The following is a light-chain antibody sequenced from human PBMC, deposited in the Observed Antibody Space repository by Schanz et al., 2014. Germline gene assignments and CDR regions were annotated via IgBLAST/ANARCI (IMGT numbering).Light chain of an antibody. V-gene: IGKV3-11*01. Sequence: EIVLTQSPATLSLSPGERATLSCRASQSVSSFLAWYQQRAGQAPRLLIYEASDRATGIPARFSGSGSGTDFTLTISSLEPEDFAVYYCQQRSNWPPLTFGGGTKVEFK. CDR3: QQRSNWPPLT. CDR2: EAS. J-gene: IGKJ4*01. CDR1: QSVSSF.